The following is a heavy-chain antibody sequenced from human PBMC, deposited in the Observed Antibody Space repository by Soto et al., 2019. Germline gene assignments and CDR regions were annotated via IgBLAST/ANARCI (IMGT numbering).Heavy chain of an antibody. CDR1: GFTFSSYA. Sequence: EVQLLESGGGLVQPGGSLRLSCSSSGFTFSSYAMSWVRQAPGKGLEWVPAIRGSDGKTYDADSVKGRFTICRDNSKNTLYLQMNSLRAEDTALYYCANEPPRGSYADYWGQGTLVTVSS. CDR2: IRGSDGKT. CDR3: ANEPPRGSYADY. J-gene: IGHJ4*02. V-gene: IGHV3-23*01. D-gene: IGHD3-16*01.